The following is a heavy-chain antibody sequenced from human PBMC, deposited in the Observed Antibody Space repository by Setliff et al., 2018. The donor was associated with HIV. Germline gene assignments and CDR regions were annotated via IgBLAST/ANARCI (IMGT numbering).Heavy chain of an antibody. V-gene: IGHV1-58*02. CDR2: IVVGSGAT. CDR1: GYTFTGYY. CDR3: AATKGDWDRLLDAFDI. D-gene: IGHD2-21*02. J-gene: IGHJ3*02. Sequence: GASVKVSCKTSGYTFTGYYMQWVRQARGQSPEWMGWIVVGSGATNYAQKFQERVTITRDMSTRTAYMEMSSLKYEDTAVYYCAATKGDWDRLLDAFDIWGQGTMVTVSS.